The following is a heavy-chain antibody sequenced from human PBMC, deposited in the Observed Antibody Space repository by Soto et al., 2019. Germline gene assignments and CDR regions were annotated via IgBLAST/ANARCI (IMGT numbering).Heavy chain of an antibody. D-gene: IGHD3-10*01. CDR3: ASSIWFGAHYYGMDV. Sequence: GESLKISCKGSGYSFTSYWISWVRQMPGKGLEWMGRIDPSDSYTNYSPSFQGHVTISADKSISTAYLQWSSLKASDTAMYYCASSIWFGAHYYGMDVWGQGTTVTVSS. CDR2: IDPSDSYT. CDR1: GYSFTSYW. J-gene: IGHJ6*02. V-gene: IGHV5-10-1*01.